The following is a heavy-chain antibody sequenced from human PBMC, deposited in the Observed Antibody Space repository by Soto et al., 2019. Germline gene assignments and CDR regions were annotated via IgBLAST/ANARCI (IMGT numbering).Heavy chain of an antibody. V-gene: IGHV3-64D*06. J-gene: IGHJ5*02. Sequence: GGSLRRSCSASGFTFSSYAMHWVRQAPGKVLKYVSAISSNGGSTYYAYSVKGRFTISRDNSNNKLYLQMSSLRAEDKAVYYCVKTGGYCSSKRCYTELNWFDTWGQGPMVTDSS. CDR3: VKTGGYCSSKRCYTELNWFDT. CDR1: GFTFSSYA. D-gene: IGHD2-2*02. CDR2: ISSNGGST.